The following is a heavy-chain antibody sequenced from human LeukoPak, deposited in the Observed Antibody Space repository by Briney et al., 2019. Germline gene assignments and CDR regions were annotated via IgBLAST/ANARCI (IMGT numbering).Heavy chain of an antibody. CDR2: INLDGTER. Sequence: GGSLRLSCAASGFTFSYFWMSWVRQAPGKGLEWVANINLDGTERHYVDSVKGRFTISRDNARKSLYLQMNSLRDEDTAVYYCARDNVGATPFDYWGQGTLVTVPS. CDR3: ARDNVGATPFDY. V-gene: IGHV3-7*05. J-gene: IGHJ4*02. CDR1: GFTFSYFW. D-gene: IGHD1-26*01.